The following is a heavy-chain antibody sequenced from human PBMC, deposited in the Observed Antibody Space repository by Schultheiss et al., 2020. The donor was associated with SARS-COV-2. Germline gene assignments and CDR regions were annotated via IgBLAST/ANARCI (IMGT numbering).Heavy chain of an antibody. CDR3: ARGIPYHYFDQ. CDR2: ISGSGGST. V-gene: IGHV3-48*03. D-gene: IGHD2-21*01. Sequence: GGSLRLSCAASGFTLSTYNMNWVRQAPGKGLEWVSVISGSGGSTYYADSVKGRFTISRDNAHNSLYLQMNSLRAEDTAVYYCARGIPYHYFDQWGQGMLVTVSS. CDR1: GFTLSTYN. J-gene: IGHJ4*02.